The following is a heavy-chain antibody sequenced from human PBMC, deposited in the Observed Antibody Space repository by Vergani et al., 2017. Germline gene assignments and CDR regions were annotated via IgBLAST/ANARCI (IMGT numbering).Heavy chain of an antibody. V-gene: IGHV1-69*09. CDR2: IIPILGIA. J-gene: IGHJ4*02. CDR3: ARDGGMATISYYFDY. Sequence: QVQLVQSGAEVKKPGSSVKVSCKASGGTFSSYAISWVRQAPGQGLEWMGRIIPILGIANYAQKFQGRVTITADKSTSTAYMELSSLRSEDTAVYYCARDGGMATISYYFDYWGQGTLVTVSS. D-gene: IGHD5-24*01. CDR1: GGTFSSYA.